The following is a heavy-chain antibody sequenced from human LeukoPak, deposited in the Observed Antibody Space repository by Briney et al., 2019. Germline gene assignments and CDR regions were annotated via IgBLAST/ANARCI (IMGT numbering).Heavy chain of an antibody. V-gene: IGHV3-21*01. CDR2: ISTSSRYI. J-gene: IGHJ5*02. CDR3: ARADCSGSTCYLRRSWFDP. Sequence: PGGSLRLSCAASGFTLSTFDMNWVRQAPGKGLEWVSSISTSSRYIYYRDSVKGRFTISRADAKNSLYLQMNSLRVEDTAVYYCARADCSGSTCYLRRSWFDPWGQGTLVTVSS. CDR1: GFTLSTFD. D-gene: IGHD2-2*01.